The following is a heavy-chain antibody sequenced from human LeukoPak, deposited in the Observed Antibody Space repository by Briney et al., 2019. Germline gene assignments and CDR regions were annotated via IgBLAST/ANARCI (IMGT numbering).Heavy chain of an antibody. V-gene: IGHV1-46*01. Sequence: ASVKVSCKASGYTFTGYYMHWVRQAPGQGLEWMGIINPSGGSTSYAQKFQGRVTMTRDTSTSTVYMELSSLRPEDTAVYYCARDRKGYCSGGSCYIDAFDIWGQGTMVTVSS. CDR3: ARDRKGYCSGGSCYIDAFDI. D-gene: IGHD2-15*01. J-gene: IGHJ3*02. CDR1: GYTFTGYY. CDR2: INPSGGST.